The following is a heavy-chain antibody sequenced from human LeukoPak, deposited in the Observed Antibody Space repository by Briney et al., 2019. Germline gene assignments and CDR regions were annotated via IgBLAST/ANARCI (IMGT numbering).Heavy chain of an antibody. J-gene: IGHJ3*02. CDR1: GFTFSRYW. V-gene: IGHV3-74*01. Sequence: GGSLRLSCAASGFTFSRYWMHWVRQDPGKGLVWVSRINTDGNITTYADSVKGRFTISRDNAKNTLFLQMNSLRAEDTAVYYCARDRAAMIVVYHAFDIWGQGTMVTVSS. D-gene: IGHD3-22*01. CDR3: ARDRAAMIVVYHAFDI. CDR2: INTDGNIT.